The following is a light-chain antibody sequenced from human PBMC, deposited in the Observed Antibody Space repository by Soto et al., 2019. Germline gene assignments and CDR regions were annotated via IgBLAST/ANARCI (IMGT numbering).Light chain of an antibody. CDR1: SGSIATHY. V-gene: IGLV6-57*04. CDR3: QSYDSTNRV. J-gene: IGLJ3*02. CDR2: DDY. Sequence: NFMLTQPHSVSESPGKTVTISCTRSSGSIATHYVQWYQQRPGSAPTTVIYDDYQRLSGVPDRFSGSIDSSSNSASLTISGLKTEDEADYYCQSYDSTNRVFGGGTKVTVL.